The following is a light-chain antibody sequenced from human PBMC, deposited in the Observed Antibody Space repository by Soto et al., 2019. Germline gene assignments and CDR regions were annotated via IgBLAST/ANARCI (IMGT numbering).Light chain of an antibody. J-gene: IGLJ1*01. V-gene: IGLV2-11*01. Sequence: QSALTQPRSVSGSPGQSVTISCTGTSSDVGGYSSVSWYQQHPGKAPKLMIYDINMRPSGVPDRFSASKSGNTASLTISGLQAEAEADYYCCSYAGSYTYVFGIGTKLTVL. CDR3: CSYAGSYTYV. CDR2: DIN. CDR1: SSDVGGYSS.